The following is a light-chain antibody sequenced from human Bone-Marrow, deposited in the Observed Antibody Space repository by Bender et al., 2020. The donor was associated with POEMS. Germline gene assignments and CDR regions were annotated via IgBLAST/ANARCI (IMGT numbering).Light chain of an antibody. CDR2: HDA. J-gene: IGLJ2*01. V-gene: IGLV3-1*01. CDR1: GLGDKY. CDR3: QTWDGSTVV. Sequence: SYDLTQSPSVCVSPGQTATFTCSGDGLGDKYTAWYRQKPGQSPVLVISHDAKRPSGIPERFSGSNSGSTATLTISETQAIDEADYYCQTWDGSTVVFGGGTKLTVL.